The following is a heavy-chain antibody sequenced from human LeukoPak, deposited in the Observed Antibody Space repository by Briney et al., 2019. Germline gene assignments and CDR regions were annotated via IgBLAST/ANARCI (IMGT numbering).Heavy chain of an antibody. D-gene: IGHD6-19*01. CDR3: ARVNSSGWYEYYYYYYYMDV. CDR2: IYHSGST. V-gene: IGHV4-38-2*02. J-gene: IGHJ6*03. CDR1: GGSISSNY. Sequence: SETLSLTCTVSGGSISSNYWSWIRQPPGKGLEWIGSIYHSGSTYYNPSLKSRVTISVDTSKNQFSPKLSSVTAADTAVYYCARVNSSGWYEYYYYYYYMDVWGKGTTVTVSS.